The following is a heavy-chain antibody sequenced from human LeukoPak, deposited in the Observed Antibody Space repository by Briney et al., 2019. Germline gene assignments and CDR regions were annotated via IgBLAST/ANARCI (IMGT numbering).Heavy chain of an antibody. Sequence: PGGSLRLSCVASGFTFSSYWMHCVRQAPGKGLVWVSRVESDGSSTNYADSVKGRFTISRDNAKNTLYLQMNSLRAEDTALYYCTRGFGSGSSLPFDYWGQGTLVTVSS. CDR1: GFTFSSYW. CDR2: VESDGSST. J-gene: IGHJ4*02. CDR3: TRGFGSGSSLPFDY. V-gene: IGHV3-74*01. D-gene: IGHD3-10*01.